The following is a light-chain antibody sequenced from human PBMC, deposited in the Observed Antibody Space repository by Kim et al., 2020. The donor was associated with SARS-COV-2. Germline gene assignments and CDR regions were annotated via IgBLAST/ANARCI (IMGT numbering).Light chain of an antibody. CDR3: QSYNRSIVV. CDR2: EDD. J-gene: IGLJ2*01. CDR1: RGSIVDNY. Sequence: GKTVTISCTRSRGSIVDNYVQWYQQRPGGVPTTVIYEDDQRPSGVPDRFSGSIDKSSNSASLTISGLKPEDEADYYCQSYNRSIVVFGGGTKLTVL. V-gene: IGLV6-57*03.